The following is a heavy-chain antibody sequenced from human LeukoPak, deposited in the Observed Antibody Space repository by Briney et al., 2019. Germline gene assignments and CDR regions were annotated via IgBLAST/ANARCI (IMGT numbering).Heavy chain of an antibody. V-gene: IGHV3-33*06. Sequence: PGGSLRLSCEAPGFTHNNYGMRWVPQAPGKGLEWVAALWFDGSHEYYADSVKGRFTISRDNFKNTLFMEMNALTAGDTAIYYCSKDASDFGDSYFDHWGQGTPVTVSS. D-gene: IGHD4-17*01. CDR1: GFTHNNYG. J-gene: IGHJ4*02. CDR2: LWFDGSHE. CDR3: SKDASDFGDSYFDH.